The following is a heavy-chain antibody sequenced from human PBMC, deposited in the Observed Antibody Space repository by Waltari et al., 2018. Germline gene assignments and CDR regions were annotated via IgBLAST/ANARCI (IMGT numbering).Heavy chain of an antibody. J-gene: IGHJ4*02. Sequence: VQLVESGGGLVQPGGFLGLSCAACGFTFSRYWMTGVRQAPGKGLEWVANIKEDGSEKNYVDSVRGRFTISRDNAKNSLYLQMSGLRSEDTAVYYCDAGGYWGQGTLVIVSS. V-gene: IGHV3-7*03. CDR3: DAGGY. CDR1: GFTFSRYW. CDR2: IKEDGSEK.